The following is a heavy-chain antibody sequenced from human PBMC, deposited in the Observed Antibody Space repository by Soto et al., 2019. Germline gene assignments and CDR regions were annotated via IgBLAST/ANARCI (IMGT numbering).Heavy chain of an antibody. D-gene: IGHD6-19*01. J-gene: IGHJ6*02. CDR1: GFTFRRDA. CDR3: AKVISGWAAYYYYYYGMDV. V-gene: IGHV3-23*01. CDR2: ISGSGGST. Sequence: GALRLSCAGSGFTFRRDAMSWVRQAPGKWLECVSAISGSGGSTYYADPVKGRFTISRDNSKNTLYLQMNSLRAEDTAVYYCAKVISGWAAYYYYYYGMDVWGQGTTVTVSS.